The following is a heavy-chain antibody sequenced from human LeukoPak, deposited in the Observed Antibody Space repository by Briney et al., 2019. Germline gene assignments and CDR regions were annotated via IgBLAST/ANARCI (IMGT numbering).Heavy chain of an antibody. V-gene: IGHV3-21*01. CDR3: ARDCSGGSCRDY. J-gene: IGHJ4*02. D-gene: IGHD2-15*01. Sequence: GGSLRLSCAASGFTFSSYSMNWVRQAPGKGLEWVSSISSSSSYIYYADSVKGRFTISRDNAKNSLYLQMNSLRAEDTAVYYCARDCSGGSCRDYWGQGTLVTVSS. CDR2: ISSSSSYI. CDR1: GFTFSSYS.